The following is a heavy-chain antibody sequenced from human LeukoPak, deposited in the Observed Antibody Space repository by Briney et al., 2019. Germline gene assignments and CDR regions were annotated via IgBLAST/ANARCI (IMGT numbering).Heavy chain of an antibody. Sequence: ASVKVSCKASGYTFTSYGISWVRQPPGQGLEWMGWISAYNGNTNYAQKLQGRVTMTTDTSTSTAYMELRSLRSDDTAVYYCARDSGYVLYYYYYYMDVWGKGTTVTVSS. D-gene: IGHD5-12*01. J-gene: IGHJ6*03. V-gene: IGHV1-18*01. CDR2: ISAYNGNT. CDR1: GYTFTSYG. CDR3: ARDSGYVLYYYYYYMDV.